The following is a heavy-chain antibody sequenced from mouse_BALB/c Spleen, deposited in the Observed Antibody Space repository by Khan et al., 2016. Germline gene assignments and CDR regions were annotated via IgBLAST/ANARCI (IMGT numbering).Heavy chain of an antibody. V-gene: IGHV1S136*01. J-gene: IGHJ4*01. D-gene: IGHD2-4*01. Sequence: VQLKESGPELVKPGASVKMSCKASGYTFTNYVMHWVKQKPGQGLEWIGYITPYNDGTKYTEKFTGKAPLTSDKSSRTAYMELSSLTSEDHAVYDCARLPVMTTRRTRHYDAMDYWGQGTSVTVSS. CDR1: GYTFTNYV. CDR3: ARLPVMTTRRTRHYDAMDY. CDR2: ITPYNDGT.